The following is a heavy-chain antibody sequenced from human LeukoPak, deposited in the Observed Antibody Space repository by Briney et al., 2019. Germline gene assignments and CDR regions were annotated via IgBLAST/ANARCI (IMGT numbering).Heavy chain of an antibody. J-gene: IGHJ4*02. CDR3: ARDLPNANVDTARDFDY. V-gene: IGHV3-23*01. CDR1: GFTFSRCG. CDR2: ISGSDDGT. Sequence: PGGSLRLSCAASGFTFSRCGMTWVRQAPGKGLEWVSSISGSDDGTYYADSVKGRFTVSRDNAKNSLYLQMSSLRDEDTAVYYCARDLPNANVDTARDFDYWGQGTLVTVSS. D-gene: IGHD2-2*01.